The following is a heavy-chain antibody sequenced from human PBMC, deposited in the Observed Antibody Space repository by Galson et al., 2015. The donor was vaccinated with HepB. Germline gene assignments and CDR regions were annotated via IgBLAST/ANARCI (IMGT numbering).Heavy chain of an antibody. CDR1: GFTFTNYG. V-gene: IGHV1-18*01. CDR3: ARWAYSSAWPPLPFDY. Sequence: SVKVSCKASGFTFTNYGFTWMRQAPGQGLEWVGWISAYNGNTNYAQNFQDRVTMTTDTSTSTVYLEVRSLRFDDTAVYYCARWAYSSAWPPLPFDYWGQGTLVTVSS. J-gene: IGHJ4*02. D-gene: IGHD6-6*01. CDR2: ISAYNGNT.